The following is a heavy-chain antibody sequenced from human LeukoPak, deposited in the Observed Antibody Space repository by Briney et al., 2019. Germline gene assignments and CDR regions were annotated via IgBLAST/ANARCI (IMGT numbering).Heavy chain of an antibody. CDR1: GYTFIKYA. CDR2: INPNSGGT. Sequence: ASVKVSCKASGYTFIKYAVNWVRQAPGQGLEWMGWINPNSGGTNYAQKFQGRVTMTRDTSISTAYMELGRLRSDDTAVYYCAREHSSGYYFDAFDIWGQGTMVTVSS. D-gene: IGHD3-22*01. J-gene: IGHJ3*02. V-gene: IGHV1-2*02. CDR3: AREHSSGYYFDAFDI.